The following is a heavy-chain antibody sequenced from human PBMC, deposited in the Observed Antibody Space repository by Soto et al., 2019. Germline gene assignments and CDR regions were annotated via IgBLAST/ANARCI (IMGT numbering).Heavy chain of an antibody. V-gene: IGHV3-30*03. Sequence: QVQLLEPGGAVVKPGRSLRLSFAASGFTSSTYAMHGFRQAPGKGLEWVAVISRDGGTKYYADSVKGRFTISRDNSRNTLFLEMNSLRGDDMAVYYCTGEVASGYWGQGTLVTVSS. D-gene: IGHD2-8*02. CDR1: GFTSSTYA. CDR3: TGEVASGY. CDR2: ISRDGGTK. J-gene: IGHJ4*02.